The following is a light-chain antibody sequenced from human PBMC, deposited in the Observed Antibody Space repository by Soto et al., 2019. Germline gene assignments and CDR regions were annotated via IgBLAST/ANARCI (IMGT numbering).Light chain of an antibody. CDR3: QQYTTYPYT. CDR2: DAA. Sequence: DIQMTQSHSTLSASVGDRVTITCRASQSVTNWLAWYQQKPGKDPNLLIYDAARLQSGIPSRFSGSGSGTEVTLTISSLQPDDFATYYCQQYTTYPYTFGQGTKLEIK. V-gene: IGKV1-5*01. CDR1: QSVTNW. J-gene: IGKJ2*01.